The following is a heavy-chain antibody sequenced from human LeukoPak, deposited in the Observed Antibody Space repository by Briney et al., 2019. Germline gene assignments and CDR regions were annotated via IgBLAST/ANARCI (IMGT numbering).Heavy chain of an antibody. CDR2: INHSGST. D-gene: IGHD6-13*01. Sequence: SETLSLTCAVYGGSFSGYYWSWIRQPPGKGLEWIGEINHSGSTNYNPSLKSRVTISVDTSKNQFSLKLSSVTAADTAVYYCASVPLAAAGPPYDFDYWGQGTLVTVSS. J-gene: IGHJ4*02. CDR1: GGSFSGYY. CDR3: ASVPLAAAGPPYDFDY. V-gene: IGHV4-34*01.